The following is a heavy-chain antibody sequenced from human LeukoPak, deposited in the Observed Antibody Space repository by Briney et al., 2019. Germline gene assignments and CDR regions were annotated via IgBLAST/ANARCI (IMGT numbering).Heavy chain of an antibody. V-gene: IGHV4-59*01. CDR3: ARVPYGSGESWFDP. Sequence: SETLSLTCTVSGGSITSYYWSWIRQPPGKGLEWIGYIYYSGSATYNPSLKSRVTISVDTSKNQFSLKLSSVTVADTAVYYCARVPYGSGESWFDPWGQGALVTVSS. D-gene: IGHD3-10*01. J-gene: IGHJ5*02. CDR1: GGSITSYY. CDR2: IYYSGSA.